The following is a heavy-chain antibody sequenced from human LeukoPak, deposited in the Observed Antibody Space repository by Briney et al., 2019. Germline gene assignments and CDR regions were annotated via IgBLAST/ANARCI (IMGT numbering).Heavy chain of an antibody. J-gene: IGHJ4*02. CDR2: IYYSGST. D-gene: IGHD2-21*02. CDR1: GGSISSSSYY. V-gene: IGHV4-39*07. CDR3: ARMVVTATTRDY. Sequence: SETLSLTCTVSGGSISSSSYYWGWLRQPPGKGLEWIGSIYYSGSTYYNPSLTSRVTISVDTSKNQFSLKLSSVTAADTAVYYCARMVVTATTRDYWGEGTLVTVSS.